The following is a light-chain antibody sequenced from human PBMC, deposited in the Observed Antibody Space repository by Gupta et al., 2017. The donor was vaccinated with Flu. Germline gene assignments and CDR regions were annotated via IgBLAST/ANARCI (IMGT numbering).Light chain of an antibody. V-gene: IGLV2-8*01. CDR2: EIT. CDR3: CSYAGTYIPYV. J-gene: IGLJ1*01. Sequence: QSALTQPPSASGSPGQSVTISCTGTSSDIGRYNFVPWYQQHPGKAPKLVISEITKRPSGVPDRFAGSKAGNTAFLTVSGLQAEDEADYYCCSYAGTYIPYVFGTGTRVTVL. CDR1: SSDIGRYNF.